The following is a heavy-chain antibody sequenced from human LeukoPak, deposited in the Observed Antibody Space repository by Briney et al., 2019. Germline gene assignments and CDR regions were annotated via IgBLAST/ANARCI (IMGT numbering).Heavy chain of an antibody. CDR1: GFTFSSYG. CDR2: IRYDGSNK. CDR3: AKDLIAALNYYYYYYMDV. Sequence: GGSLRLSCAASGFTFSSYGMHWVRQAPGKGLEWVAFIRYDGSNKYYADSVKGRFTISRDNSKNTLYLQMNSLRAEDTAVYYCAKDLIAALNYYYYYYMDVWGKGTTVTVSS. D-gene: IGHD6-6*01. V-gene: IGHV3-30*02. J-gene: IGHJ6*03.